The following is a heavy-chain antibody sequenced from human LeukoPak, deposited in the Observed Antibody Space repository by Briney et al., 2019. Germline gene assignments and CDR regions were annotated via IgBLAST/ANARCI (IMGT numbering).Heavy chain of an antibody. CDR2: ISYDGSNK. V-gene: IGHV3-30*18. CDR1: GFTFSSYD. CDR3: AKMFGQGYCSGGSCSDY. J-gene: IGHJ4*02. Sequence: PGRSLRLSCAASGFTFSSYDMHWVRQAPGKGLEWVAVISYDGSNKYYADSVKGRFTISRDNSKNTLYLQMNSLGAEDTAVYYCAKMFGQGYCSGGSCSDYWGQGTLVTVSS. D-gene: IGHD2-15*01.